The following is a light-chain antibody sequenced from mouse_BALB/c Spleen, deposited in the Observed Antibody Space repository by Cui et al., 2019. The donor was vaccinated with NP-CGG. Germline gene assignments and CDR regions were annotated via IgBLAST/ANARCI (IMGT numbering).Light chain of an antibody. CDR2: GTN. CDR3: ALWYSNHWV. CDR1: TGAFTTSNY. Sequence: HAFVTQESALTTSPGETVTLTCLSSTGAFTTSNYANWVQEKPDHLFTGLIGGTNNRAPGVPARFSGSLIGDKAALTITGAQTEDEAIYFCALWYSNHWVFGGGTKLTVL. V-gene: IGLV1*01. J-gene: IGLJ1*01.